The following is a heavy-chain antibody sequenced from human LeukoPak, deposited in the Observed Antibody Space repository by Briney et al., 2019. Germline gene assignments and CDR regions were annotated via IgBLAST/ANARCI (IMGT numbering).Heavy chain of an antibody. D-gene: IGHD5-18*01. CDR3: ARARGYNHGPQDYYFDY. J-gene: IGHJ4*02. CDR2: IRSSSSTM. CDR1: GFTFSSYG. V-gene: IGHV3-48*02. Sequence: GGSLRLSCAASGFTFSSYGMSWVRQAPGKGLEWVSYIRSSSSTMYYADSVKGRFTISRDNAKSSLYLQMGSLRDEDTAVHYCARARGYNHGPQDYYFDYWGQGTLVTVSS.